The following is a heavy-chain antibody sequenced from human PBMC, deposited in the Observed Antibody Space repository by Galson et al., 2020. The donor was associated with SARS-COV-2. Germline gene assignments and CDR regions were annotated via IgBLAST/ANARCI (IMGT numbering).Heavy chain of an antibody. CDR3: AREKLYDSRGSYPDY. Sequence: SETLSLTCTVSGGSISSGDYYWSWIRQPPGKGLEWIGYIYYSGSTYYNPSLKSRVTISLDTSKNQFSLKLSSGTAADTAVYYCAREKLYDSRGSYPDYWGQATLVTASS. V-gene: IGHV4-30-4*08. CDR2: IYYSGST. D-gene: IGHD3-22*01. J-gene: IGHJ4*02. CDR1: GGSISSGDYY.